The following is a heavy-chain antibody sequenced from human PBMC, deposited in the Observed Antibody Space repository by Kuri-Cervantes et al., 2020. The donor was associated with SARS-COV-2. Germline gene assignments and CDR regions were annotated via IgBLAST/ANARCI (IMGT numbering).Heavy chain of an antibody. CDR1: GGSISSYY. Sequence: AETLSLTCTVSGGSISSYYWSWIRQPPGKGLEWIGYISYSGNTNYNPSLKSRVTISVETAKNQFSLRLSSVTAADTTVYYCARDTGTYGSDISCYGYYYYYGMDVWGQGTTVTVSS. V-gene: IGHV4-59*01. D-gene: IGHD2-2*01. CDR3: ARDTGTYGSDISCYGYYYYYGMDV. CDR2: ISYSGNT. J-gene: IGHJ6*02.